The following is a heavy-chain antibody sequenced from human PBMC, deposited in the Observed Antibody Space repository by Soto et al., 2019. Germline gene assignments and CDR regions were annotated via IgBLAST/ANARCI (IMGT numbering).Heavy chain of an antibody. CDR1: GGSFSDYA. J-gene: IGHJ4*02. V-gene: IGHV1-69*11. D-gene: IGHD1-26*01. Sequence: QVQLVQSGAEVKKPGSSVKVSCKASGGSFSDYAINWVRQAPGPGLEWTGGIVPMLRTPNYARKFQGRVTITADESTSTVSMELTSLTSDDTAVYYCARGLGGSYFPFDYWGQGTLVTVSS. CDR3: ARGLGGSYFPFDY. CDR2: IVPMLRTP.